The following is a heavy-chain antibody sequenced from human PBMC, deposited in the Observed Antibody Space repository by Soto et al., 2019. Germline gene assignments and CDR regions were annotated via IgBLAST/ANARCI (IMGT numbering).Heavy chain of an antibody. CDR2: ISAAGDQ. J-gene: IGHJ6*02. V-gene: IGHV3-13*05. Sequence: EVQLVESGGGLVQPGGSLRLSCEASGFTFRNYDMHWVRQGPGKGLEWFSGISAAGDQDYADSWEGRFTISRENAQNSFFLQMNSLRVGDTAVYYCARTDRDFYGLDVWGQGTTVIGSS. CDR3: ARTDRDFYGLDV. CDR1: GFTFRNYD.